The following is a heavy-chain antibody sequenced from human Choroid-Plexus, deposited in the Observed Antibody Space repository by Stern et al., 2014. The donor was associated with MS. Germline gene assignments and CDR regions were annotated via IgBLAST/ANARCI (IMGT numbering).Heavy chain of an antibody. J-gene: IGHJ5*02. V-gene: IGHV3-30*18. Sequence: VQLVESGGGVVQPGRPLRLSCVASGFTLGSCAMHWVRQAPGKGLEWVAGVSYDGSNKYYADSGKGRFTISRDNSQNTLYMQMSSLRPEDTAVYYCAKDRRYLTYFFDHWGQGSLVTVSS. CDR1: GFTLGSCA. CDR2: VSYDGSNK. D-gene: IGHD1-1*01. CDR3: AKDRRYLTYFFDH.